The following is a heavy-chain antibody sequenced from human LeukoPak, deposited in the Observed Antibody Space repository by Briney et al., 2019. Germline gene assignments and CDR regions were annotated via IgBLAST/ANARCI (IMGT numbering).Heavy chain of an antibody. D-gene: IGHD3-9*01. J-gene: IGHJ4*02. V-gene: IGHV4-39*07. Sequence: SETLSLTCTVSGGSFSSSSYYWGWIRQPPGKGLEWIGSIYYSGSTYYNPSLKSRVTISVDTSKNQFSLKLSSVTAADTAVYYCARGLGSILTGYYYFDYWGQGTLVTVSS. CDR2: IYYSGST. CDR1: GGSFSSSSYY. CDR3: ARGLGSILTGYYYFDY.